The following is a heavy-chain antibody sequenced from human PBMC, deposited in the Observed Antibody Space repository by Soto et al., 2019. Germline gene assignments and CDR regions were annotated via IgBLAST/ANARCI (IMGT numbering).Heavy chain of an antibody. CDR2: ISGSGGSI. D-gene: IGHD1-1*01. CDR3: VKGYWKGDV. CDR1: GFTFSIYA. V-gene: IGHV3-23*01. Sequence: EVQLLESGGGLVQPGGSLRLSCAASGFTFSIYAMYWVRQAPGNGLEWVSAISGSGGSIHYADSVKGRFTISRDNSKNTLYLQMNSLRDEDTAVYHCVKGYWKGDVWGQGTTVTVSS. J-gene: IGHJ6*02.